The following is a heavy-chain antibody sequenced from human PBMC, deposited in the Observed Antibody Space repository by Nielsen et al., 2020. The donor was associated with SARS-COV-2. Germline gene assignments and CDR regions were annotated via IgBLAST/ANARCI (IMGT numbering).Heavy chain of an antibody. Sequence: ASVKVSCKASGYTFTGYYMHWVRQAPGQGLEWMGWINPNSGGTNYAQKFQGRVTITADESTSTAYMELSSLRSEDTAVYYCARFLGYCSGGSCYGMDVWGQGTTVTVSS. D-gene: IGHD2-15*01. CDR1: GYTFTGYY. CDR3: ARFLGYCSGGSCYGMDV. V-gene: IGHV1-2*02. J-gene: IGHJ6*02. CDR2: INPNSGGT.